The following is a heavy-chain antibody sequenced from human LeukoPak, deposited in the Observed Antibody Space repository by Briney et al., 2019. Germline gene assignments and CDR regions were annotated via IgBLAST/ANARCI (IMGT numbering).Heavy chain of an antibody. V-gene: IGHV3-48*01. J-gene: IGHJ4*02. D-gene: IGHD6-13*01. CDR1: GFTFSSYS. CDR3: VRTWGSGYSAPPGD. Sequence: GGSLRLSCAASGFTFSSYSMNWVRQAPGKGLEWVSYISISSNTIFYADSVKGRFTISRDNSKNTLYLQMNSLGAEDTAVYYCVRTWGSGYSAPPGDWGQGSLVTVSS. CDR2: ISISSNTI.